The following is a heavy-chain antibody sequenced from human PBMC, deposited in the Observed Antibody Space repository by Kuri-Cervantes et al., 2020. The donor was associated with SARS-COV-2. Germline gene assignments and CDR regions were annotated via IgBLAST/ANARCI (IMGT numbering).Heavy chain of an antibody. CDR3: ARDSHCSSTSCYTDGMDV. CDR2: ISYDGSNK. J-gene: IGHJ6*02. Sequence: GGSLRLSCAASGFTFSSYAMHWVRQAPGKGLEWVAVISYDGSNKYYADSVKGRFTISRVNSKNTLYLQMNSLRAEDTAVYYCARDSHCSSTSCYTDGMDVWGQGTTVTVSS. CDR1: GFTFSSYA. D-gene: IGHD2-2*02. V-gene: IGHV3-30-3*01.